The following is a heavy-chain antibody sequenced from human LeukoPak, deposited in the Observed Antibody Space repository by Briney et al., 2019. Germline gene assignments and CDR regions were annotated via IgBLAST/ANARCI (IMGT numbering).Heavy chain of an antibody. V-gene: IGHV3-66*01. CDR1: GYTVSNNY. CDR3: AREGSSGWYEFWFDP. J-gene: IGHJ5*02. Sequence: GGSLRLSCAASGYTVSNNYMSWVRQAPGKGLEWVSVIYSAGTTCYADSVKGRFTISRDNSKNTLYLQMNSLRAEDTAVYYCAREGSSGWYEFWFDPWGQGTLVTVSS. CDR2: IYSAGTT. D-gene: IGHD6-19*01.